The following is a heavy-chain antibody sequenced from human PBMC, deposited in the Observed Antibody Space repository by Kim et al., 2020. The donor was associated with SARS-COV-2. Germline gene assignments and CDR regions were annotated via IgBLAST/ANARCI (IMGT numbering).Heavy chain of an antibody. J-gene: IGHJ4*02. D-gene: IGHD3-16*01. CDR3: VRGPLLGRGDQE. V-gene: IGHV3-7*04. CDR1: GFIFNDYW. CDR2: INEDGSEK. Sequence: GGSLRLSCAASGFIFNDYWMSWVRQAPRKGLEWVAKINEDGSEKYYVDSVKGRFTISRDNAKNSLYLQLNSLRVEDTAVYYCVRGPLLGRGDQEWGQGTLVTVSS.